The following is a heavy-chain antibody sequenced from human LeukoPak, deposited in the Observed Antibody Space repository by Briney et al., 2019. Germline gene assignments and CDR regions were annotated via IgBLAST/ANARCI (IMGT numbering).Heavy chain of an antibody. CDR3: ARDSSEFRSLIFH. Sequence: SVKVSFKASGGTFSSYAINWVRQAPGQGLEWMGGITPMFGTAKYAQKFQGRVTITADESTSTAYMELSSLRSGDTAVYYCARDSSEFRSLIFHWGQGTLVTVSS. CDR2: ITPMFGTA. CDR1: GGTFSSYA. J-gene: IGHJ1*01. V-gene: IGHV1-69*13. D-gene: IGHD3-9*01.